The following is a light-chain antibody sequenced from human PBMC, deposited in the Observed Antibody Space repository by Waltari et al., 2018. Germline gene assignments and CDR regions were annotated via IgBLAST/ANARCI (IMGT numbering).Light chain of an antibody. CDR3: QSYDSTNHVV. V-gene: IGLV6-57*04. CDR1: SGRIAGNF. J-gene: IGLJ2*01. CDR2: EYS. Sequence: NFMLTQPHSVSESPGVTVTISCTRSSGRIAGNFVQWYQQRPGSAPSVVIYEYSQRPSGVPDRCSGSIDSSSNSASLTISGLKTEDEADYYCQSYDSTNHVVFGGGTKLTVL.